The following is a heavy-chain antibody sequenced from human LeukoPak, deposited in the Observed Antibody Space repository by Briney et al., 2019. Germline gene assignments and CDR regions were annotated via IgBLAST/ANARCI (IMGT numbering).Heavy chain of an antibody. V-gene: IGHV3-43*01. Sequence: GGSLRLSCAASGFTFDDYTMHWVRQAPGKGLEWVSLINWDGTTTYYADSMKGRFTISRDNSKNSLYLQMNSLRTEDSALYYCARSGSPGVATIYSWVDYWGQGTLVTVSS. J-gene: IGHJ4*02. CDR2: INWDGTTT. CDR1: GFTFDDYT. D-gene: IGHD5-24*01. CDR3: ARSGSPGVATIYSWVDY.